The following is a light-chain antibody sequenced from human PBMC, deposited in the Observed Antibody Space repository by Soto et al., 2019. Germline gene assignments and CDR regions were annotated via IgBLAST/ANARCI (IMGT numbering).Light chain of an antibody. CDR2: EGS. CDR3: SSYTSSSLYV. CDR1: SSDVGSYNL. Sequence: QSALTQPASVSGSPGQSITISCTGTSSDVGSYNLVSWYQQHPGKAPKLMIYEGSDRPSGVSNRFSGSKSGNTASLTISGLQAEDEADYYCSSYTSSSLYVFGTGTQLTVL. J-gene: IGLJ1*01. V-gene: IGLV2-14*02.